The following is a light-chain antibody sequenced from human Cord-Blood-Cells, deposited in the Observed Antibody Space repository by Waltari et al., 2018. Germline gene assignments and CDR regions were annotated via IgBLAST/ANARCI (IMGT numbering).Light chain of an antibody. CDR3: QQSYSTPWT. V-gene: IGKV1-39*01. Sequence: DLQMTQSPSSMSASVGDRDHITCLASHSISSYLNWYQQKQGNAPKLLNYAASSLQLGVPSRFSGSGSATDFTLTISSLQPEDFATYYFQQSYSTPWTFGQGTKVEIK. CDR2: AAS. CDR1: HSISSY. J-gene: IGKJ1*01.